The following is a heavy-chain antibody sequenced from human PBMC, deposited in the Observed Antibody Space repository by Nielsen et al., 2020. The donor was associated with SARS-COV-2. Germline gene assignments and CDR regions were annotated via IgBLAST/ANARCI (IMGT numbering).Heavy chain of an antibody. D-gene: IGHD3-10*01. V-gene: IGHV3-7*01. J-gene: IGHJ6*02. CDR1: GFNFSTYW. CDR3: ARDWSSGSGSSYYYYGMDV. CDR2: IKQDGSEK. Sequence: GGSLRLSCVASGFNFSTYWMSWVRQAPGKGLEWVANIKQDGSEKYFIDSVKGRFTISRDNAKNSLYLQMNSLRAEDTAVYYCARDWSSGSGSSYYYYGMDVWGQGTTVTVSS.